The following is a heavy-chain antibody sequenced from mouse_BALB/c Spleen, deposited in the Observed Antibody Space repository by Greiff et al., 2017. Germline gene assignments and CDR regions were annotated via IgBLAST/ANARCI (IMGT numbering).Heavy chain of an antibody. J-gene: IGHJ4*01. V-gene: IGHV1-80*01. CDR3: AELGGEDAMDY. D-gene: IGHD4-1*01. Sequence: QVQLQQSGAELVRPGSSVKISCKASGYAFSSYWMNWVKQRPGQGLEWIGQIYPGDGDTNYNGKFKGKATLTADKSSSTAYMQLSSLTSEDSAVYFCAELGGEDAMDYWGQGTSVTVSS. CDR1: GYAFSSYW. CDR2: IYPGDGDT.